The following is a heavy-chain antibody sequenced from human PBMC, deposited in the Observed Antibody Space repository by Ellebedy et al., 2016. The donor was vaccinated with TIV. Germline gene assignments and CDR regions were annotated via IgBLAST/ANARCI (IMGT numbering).Heavy chain of an antibody. D-gene: IGHD2-2*01. J-gene: IGHJ6*02. CDR2: IYSSGRT. CDR1: GGSISNYF. V-gene: IGHV4-4*08. Sequence: SETLSLXXTVSGGSISNYFWTWIRQPPGRGLEWIGYIYSSGRTNYNPSLKGRVTISVDTSKNQFSLKLSSVTAADTAVYYCARYRSGIVVVPAHYGMDVWGQGTTVTVSS. CDR3: ARYRSGIVVVPAHYGMDV.